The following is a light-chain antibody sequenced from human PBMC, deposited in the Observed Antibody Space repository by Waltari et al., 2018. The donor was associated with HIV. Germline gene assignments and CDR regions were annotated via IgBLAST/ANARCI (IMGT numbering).Light chain of an antibody. J-gene: IGKJ1*01. CDR1: QRVGVT. Sequence: EIVVTQSPGTLSVSPGERATLSCRASQRVGVTFAWYQQNPGQAPRLLIYDASTRATGIPARFSGSGSETEFSLTISSLQSEDFAVYYCQQYNNWPPTWTFGQGTKVEIK. V-gene: IGKV3-15*01. CDR2: DAS. CDR3: QQYNNWPPTWT.